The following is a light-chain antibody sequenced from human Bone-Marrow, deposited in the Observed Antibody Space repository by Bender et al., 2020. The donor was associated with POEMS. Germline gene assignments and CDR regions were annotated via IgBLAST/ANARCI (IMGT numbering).Light chain of an antibody. J-gene: IGLJ3*02. Sequence: QSALTQPASVSGSPGQSITISCTGIKSDVDNYNLVSWYQQHPGKAPKLIIYEGSNRPSGFSNRFSGSKSGKTASLTISGLQTEDEADYYCQSYDNSLGGWVFGGGTKLTVL. V-gene: IGLV2-14*02. CDR1: KSDVDNYNL. CDR2: EGS. CDR3: QSYDNSLGGWV.